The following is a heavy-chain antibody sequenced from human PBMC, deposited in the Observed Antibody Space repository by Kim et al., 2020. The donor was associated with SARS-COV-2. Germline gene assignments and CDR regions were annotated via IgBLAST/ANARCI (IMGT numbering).Heavy chain of an antibody. CDR2: IDTKTVDP. D-gene: IGHD3-10*01. CDR3: ARRVRGSGSYTFDP. V-gene: IGHV7-4-1*02. Sequence: ASVKVSCKASGYTFTTYNMNWVRQAPGQGLEWMGWIDTKTVDPTYAQGFTGRFVLSLDSSVTTAYLQISNLMPEDTGVYYCARRVRGSGSYTFDPWGQGTLVTVSS. CDR1: GYTFTTYN. J-gene: IGHJ5*02.